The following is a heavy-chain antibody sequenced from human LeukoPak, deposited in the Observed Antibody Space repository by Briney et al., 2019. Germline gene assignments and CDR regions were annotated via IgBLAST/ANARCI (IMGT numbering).Heavy chain of an antibody. CDR2: IKSKTDGGTT. D-gene: IGHD6-19*01. Sequence: GGSLRLSCAASGFTFSNAWMSWVRQAPGKGLEWVGRIKSKTDGGTTDYAAPVKGRFTISRDDSKNTLYLQMNSLRAEDTAVYYCARDRVSGWFDPWGQGTLVTVSS. CDR3: ARDRVSGWFDP. J-gene: IGHJ5*02. CDR1: GFTFSNAW. V-gene: IGHV3-15*01.